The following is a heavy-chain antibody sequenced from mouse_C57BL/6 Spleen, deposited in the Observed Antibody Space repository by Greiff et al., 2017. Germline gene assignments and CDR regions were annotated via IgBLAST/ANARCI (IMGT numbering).Heavy chain of an antibody. J-gene: IGHJ4*01. D-gene: IGHD2-1*01. CDR1: VYTFTSYW. V-gene: IGHV1-53*01. CDR2: INPRNGGT. Sequence: VQLQQPGTELVKPGASVKLSCKASVYTFTSYWMHWVKLRLGPGLEWIGDINPRNGGTTYNEKFKRKATLTVDKSASTAYMQLSWLTCEDSALYYCARGNYYAMDYWGRGTSVTVSS. CDR3: ARGNYYAMDY.